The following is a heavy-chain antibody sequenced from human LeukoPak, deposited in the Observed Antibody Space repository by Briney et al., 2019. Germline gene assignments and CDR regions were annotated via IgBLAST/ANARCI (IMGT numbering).Heavy chain of an antibody. CDR3: AKVLEEYQLLLSVDY. V-gene: IGHV3-30*18. CDR1: GFTFSSYG. J-gene: IGHJ4*02. D-gene: IGHD2-2*01. CDR2: ISYDGSNK. Sequence: GGSLRLSCAASGFTFSSYGMHWVRQAPGKGLEWAAVISYDGSNKYYADSVKGRFTISRDNSKNTLYLQMNSLRAEDTAVYYCAKVLEEYQLLLSVDYWGQGTLVTVSS.